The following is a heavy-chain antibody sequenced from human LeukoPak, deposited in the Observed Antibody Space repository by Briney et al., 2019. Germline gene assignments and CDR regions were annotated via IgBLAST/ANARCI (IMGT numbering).Heavy chain of an antibody. CDR2: MNPNSGNR. CDR3: ARDVNYAFDY. Sequence: ASVKFSCKASGYTFTSYDINWVRQATGQGLEWMGWMNPNSGNRNYAQNFQDRVTLTTDTSTSTAYMQLRLMKADDTAVYYWARDVNYAFDYWGQGTLVTVSS. CDR1: GYTFTSYD. J-gene: IGHJ4*02. D-gene: IGHD3-16*01. V-gene: IGHV1-8*02.